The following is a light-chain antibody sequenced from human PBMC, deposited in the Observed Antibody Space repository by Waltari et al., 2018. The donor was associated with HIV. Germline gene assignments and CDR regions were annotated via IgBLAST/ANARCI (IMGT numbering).Light chain of an antibody. CDR2: DVT. CDR1: NNDVGTYNY. CDR3: SSYTSSISLV. V-gene: IGLV2-14*03. Sequence: QSALTQPASVSGSPGQSITISCTGTNNDVGTYNYVSWYQQHPGKAPKLMIYDVTDRPSGVSDRFSDSKSGNTASLTISGLQAEDEADYYCSSYTSSISLVFGGGTKVTVL. J-gene: IGLJ3*02.